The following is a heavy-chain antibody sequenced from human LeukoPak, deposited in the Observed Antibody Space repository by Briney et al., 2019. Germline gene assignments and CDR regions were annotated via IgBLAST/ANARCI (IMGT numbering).Heavy chain of an antibody. Sequence: ASVKVSCKASGYTFTGYYMHWVRQAPGQGLEWMGWTNPNSGGTNYAQKFQGRVTMTRDTSISTAYMELSRLRSDDTAVYYCASSNYDILTGYYNWGQGTLVTVSS. V-gene: IGHV1-2*02. CDR3: ASSNYDILTGYYN. CDR1: GYTFTGYY. D-gene: IGHD3-9*01. CDR2: TNPNSGGT. J-gene: IGHJ4*02.